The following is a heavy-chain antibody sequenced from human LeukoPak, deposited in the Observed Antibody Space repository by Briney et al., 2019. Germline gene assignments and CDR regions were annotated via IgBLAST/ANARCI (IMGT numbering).Heavy chain of an antibody. Sequence: GGSLRLSCAASGFTLSSYEMNWVRQAPGKGLEWISYISDSGSTTYSADSVKGRFSISRDNAKNSLYLQMNSLRAEDTAVYYCARIGYSNWGDALDIWGQGTMVTASS. CDR3: ARIGYSNWGDALDI. CDR1: GFTLSSYE. J-gene: IGHJ3*02. D-gene: IGHD6-13*01. CDR2: ISDSGSTT. V-gene: IGHV3-48*03.